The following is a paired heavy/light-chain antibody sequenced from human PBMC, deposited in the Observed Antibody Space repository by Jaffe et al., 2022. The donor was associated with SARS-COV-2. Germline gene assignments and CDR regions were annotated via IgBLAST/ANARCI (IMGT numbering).Light chain of an antibody. V-gene: IGLV3-25*03. CDR2: KDF. J-gene: IGLJ2*01. CDR3: QSADSSGTYVL. CDR1: TLPNQY. Sequence: SPELTQPPSVSVSPGQTARITCSGETLPNQYAYWYQQKPGQAPLLVIYKDFERPSGIPDRISGSSSGSTVTLTISGVQAEDEADYYCQSADSSGTYVLFGGGTKLTVL.
Heavy chain of an antibody. CDR1: GLSLNTTGVG. CDR2: IFWDDDK. V-gene: IGHV2-5*02. D-gene: IGHD2-8*01. J-gene: IGHJ5*02. CDR3: VHRMFECAHGLCYFWFDP. Sequence: QITLKESGPTLVKPTQTLTLTCTFSGLSLNTTGVGVGWVRQPPGKALQWLGVIFWDDDKRYSPSLKSRISITKDTSKNQVVLTMTNMDPVDTATYFCVHRMFECAHGLCYFWFDPWGQGILVTVSS.